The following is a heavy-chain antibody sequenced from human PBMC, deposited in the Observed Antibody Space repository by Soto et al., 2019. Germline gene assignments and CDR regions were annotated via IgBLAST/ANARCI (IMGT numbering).Heavy chain of an antibody. D-gene: IGHD2-2*02. V-gene: IGHV3-30-3*01. CDR3: ASGIVVVPAGIPNYSYYGSDV. CDR1: GFTFNSYA. J-gene: IGHJ6*01. CDR2: ISXDGSKK. Sequence: QVQLVESGXXXVQPGRSLRLSCATSGFTFNSYAMQWVRQAPGKGLEWVAFISXDGSKKYYANSVKDRFTISRDNSKNTLYMQINSLRVEDTAVYFCASGIVVVPAGIPNYSYYGSDVWGQGTTVTVSS.